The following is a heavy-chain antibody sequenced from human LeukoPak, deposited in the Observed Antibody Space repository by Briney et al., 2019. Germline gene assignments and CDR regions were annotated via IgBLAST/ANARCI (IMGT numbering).Heavy chain of an antibody. V-gene: IGHV3-66*01. Sequence: PGGSLRLSCAASGFTVSSNYMSWVRQAPGKGLEWVSVIYSGGSTYYADSVKGRFTISRDNSKNTLYLQMNSLRVEDTAVYYCAVSGTMVRGVIPPVDYWGQGTLVTVSS. CDR1: GFTVSSNY. D-gene: IGHD3-10*01. CDR2: IYSGGST. J-gene: IGHJ4*02. CDR3: AVSGTMVRGVIPPVDY.